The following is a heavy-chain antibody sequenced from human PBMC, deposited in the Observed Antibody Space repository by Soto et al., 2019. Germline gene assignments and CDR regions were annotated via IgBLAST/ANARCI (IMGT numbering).Heavy chain of an antibody. CDR3: VLGEGPRDGDNVHVWDD. J-gene: IGHJ4*02. CDR2: IDPSDSYT. V-gene: IGHV5-10-1*01. D-gene: IGHD7-27*01. CDR1: GYTFTNYW. Sequence: ESLKISCRASGYTFTNYWINWVRQMPGKGLEWMGRIDPSDSYTTYSPSFQGHVTVSTDKSIATAYLQWTSLKASDTAMYYCVLGEGPRDGDNVHVWDDWGQGNLVTGAS.